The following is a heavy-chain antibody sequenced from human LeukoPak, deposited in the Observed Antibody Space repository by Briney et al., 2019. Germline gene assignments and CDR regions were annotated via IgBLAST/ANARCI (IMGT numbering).Heavy chain of an antibody. V-gene: IGHV3-21*01. CDR1: GFTFSSYS. CDR2: ISSSSSYI. J-gene: IGHJ4*02. CDR3: ARSVSSTSWEFDY. D-gene: IGHD2-2*01. Sequence: GGSLRLSCAASGFTFSSYSMNGVRQAPGKGLEWVSSISSSSSYIYYADSVKGRFTISRDNAKNSLYLQMNSPRAEDTAVYYCARSVSSTSWEFDYWGQGTLVTVSS.